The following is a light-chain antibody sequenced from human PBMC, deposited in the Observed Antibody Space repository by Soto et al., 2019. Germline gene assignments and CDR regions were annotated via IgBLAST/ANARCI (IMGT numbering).Light chain of an antibody. CDR2: GAS. J-gene: IGKJ2*01. CDR1: QSVSSSY. CDR3: QQYGSSAYT. V-gene: IGKV3-20*01. Sequence: EMVLTQSPGTLSLPPGARATLSCRASQSVSSSYLAGYQQKPGQAPRLLIYGASSRATGIPDRFSGSGSGTDFTLTISRLEPEDCAVYYCQQYGSSAYTVGQGTKLESK.